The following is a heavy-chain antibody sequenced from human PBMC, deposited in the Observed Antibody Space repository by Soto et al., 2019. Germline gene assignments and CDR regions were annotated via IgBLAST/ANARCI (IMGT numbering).Heavy chain of an antibody. Sequence: GGSLRLSCAASGFTVSSNYMSWVRQAPGKGLEWVSVIYSGGSTYYADSVKGRFTISRDNSKNTLYLQMNSLRAEDTAVYYCARDRIDSSSFLYYYYYGMDVWGQGTTVTVSS. D-gene: IGHD6-13*01. J-gene: IGHJ6*02. CDR3: ARDRIDSSSFLYYYYYGMDV. CDR1: GFTVSSNY. V-gene: IGHV3-66*01. CDR2: IYSGGST.